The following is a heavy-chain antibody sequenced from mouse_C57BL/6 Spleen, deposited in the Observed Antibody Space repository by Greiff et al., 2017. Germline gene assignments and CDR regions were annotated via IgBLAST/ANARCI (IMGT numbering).Heavy chain of an antibody. CDR2: ISDGGSYT. J-gene: IGHJ3*01. V-gene: IGHV5-4*01. CDR3: ARALYYYGSSGPSWFAY. CDR1: GFTFSSYA. Sequence: EVQRVESGGGLVKPGGSLKLSCAASGFTFSSYAMSWVRQTPEKRLEWVATISDGGSYTYYPDNVKGRFTISRDNAKNNLYLQMSHLKSEDTAMYYCARALYYYGSSGPSWFAYWGQGTLVTVSA. D-gene: IGHD1-1*01.